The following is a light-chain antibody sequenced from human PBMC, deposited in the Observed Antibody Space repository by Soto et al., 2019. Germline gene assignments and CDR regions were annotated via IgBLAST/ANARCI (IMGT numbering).Light chain of an antibody. CDR2: AAS. Sequence: AIRITQSPSSLSASTGDRVTITCRASQGISSYLAWYTHKPGKAPKILIYAASTLQSGDPSRFSGSGSGTDFTLTISCLQSEDFATYYCQQYYTYPLFGPGTKVDIK. J-gene: IGKJ3*01. CDR3: QQYYTYPL. V-gene: IGKV1-8*01. CDR1: QGISSY.